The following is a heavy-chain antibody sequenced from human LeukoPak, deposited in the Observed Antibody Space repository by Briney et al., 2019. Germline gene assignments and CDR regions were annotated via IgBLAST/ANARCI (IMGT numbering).Heavy chain of an antibody. CDR3: AKVGFSEMEWLLYSDH. CDR1: GLTFSSYA. D-gene: IGHD3-3*01. Sequence: GGSLRLSCAASGLTFSSYAMSWVRQAPGKGLEWVSAISGSSGHTYYADSVKGRFTISRDNSKHTLYLKMNSLSAEDTAVYYCAKVGFSEMEWLLYSDHWGQGTLVTVSS. V-gene: IGHV3-23*01. J-gene: IGHJ4*02. CDR2: ISGSSGHT.